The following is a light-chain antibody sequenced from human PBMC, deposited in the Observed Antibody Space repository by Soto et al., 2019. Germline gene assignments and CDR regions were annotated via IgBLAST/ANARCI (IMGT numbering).Light chain of an antibody. CDR2: EVS. CDR1: SRDVGGYNS. J-gene: IGLJ3*02. Sequence: QSALTQPASVSGSPGQSITISCTGTSRDVGGYNSVSWYQHHPGKAPKLIISEVSTRPSGVSNRFSGYKSGNTASLTISGLQAEDEADYYCSSYTSSSTRLFGGGTKLTVL. CDR3: SSYTSSSTRL. V-gene: IGLV2-14*01.